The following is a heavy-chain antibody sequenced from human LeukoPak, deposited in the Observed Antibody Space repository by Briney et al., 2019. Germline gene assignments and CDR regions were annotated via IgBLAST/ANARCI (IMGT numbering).Heavy chain of an antibody. CDR1: GGSIGSFF. D-gene: IGHD3-22*01. V-gene: IGHV4-59*12. CDR3: AREIRYDSSGYVRKAFDI. Sequence: SETLSLTCTVSGGSIGSFFWSWIRQPPGKALEWIGYIHYSGSTKYNPSLKSRVTISVDTSENQFSLTLNSVTPEDTAVYYCAREIRYDSSGYVRKAFDIWGQGTMVTVSS. J-gene: IGHJ3*02. CDR2: IHYSGST.